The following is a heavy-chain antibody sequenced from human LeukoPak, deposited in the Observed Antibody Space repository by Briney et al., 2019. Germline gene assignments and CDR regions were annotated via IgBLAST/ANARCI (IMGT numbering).Heavy chain of an antibody. CDR1: GFTFSSYS. CDR3: ARGPSGYHNT. V-gene: IGHV3-21*01. J-gene: IGHJ4*02. D-gene: IGHD5-12*01. CDR2: ISSSSSYI. Sequence: GGPLRLSCAASGFTFSSYSMNWDRQAPGKGLEWVSSISSSSSYIYYADSVKGRFTISRDNAKNSLYLQMNSLRAEDTAVYYCARGPSGYHNTGGQGTLVTVSS.